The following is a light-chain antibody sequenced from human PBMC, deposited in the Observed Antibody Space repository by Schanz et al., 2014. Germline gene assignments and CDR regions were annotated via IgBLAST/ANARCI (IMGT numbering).Light chain of an antibody. V-gene: IGKV3-15*01. Sequence: EIVMTQSPATLSVSPGERATLSCRASQSVSSNLAWYQQKPGQAPRLLIYGASTRATGIPARFSGSGSGTEFTLTISSLQSEDFAVYYCQQYARSLTFGGGTKVEIK. J-gene: IGKJ4*01. CDR1: QSVSSN. CDR2: GAS. CDR3: QQYARSLT.